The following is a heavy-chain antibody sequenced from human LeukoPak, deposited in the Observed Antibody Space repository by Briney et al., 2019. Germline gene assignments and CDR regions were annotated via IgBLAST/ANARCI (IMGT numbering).Heavy chain of an antibody. J-gene: IGHJ4*02. D-gene: IGHD2-15*01. CDR3: ARDATSSCSGATCLYFDY. V-gene: IGHV1-18*01. Sequence: ASVKVSCKTSGYTFVNYGVSWVRQAPGQGLEWMGWISAVNGDANSAHKFRGRLSMTMDTSTSTAYMELRSLRSDDTALYFCARDATSSCSGATCLYFDYSGEGTLVTVSS. CDR2: ISAVNGDA. CDR1: GYTFVNYG.